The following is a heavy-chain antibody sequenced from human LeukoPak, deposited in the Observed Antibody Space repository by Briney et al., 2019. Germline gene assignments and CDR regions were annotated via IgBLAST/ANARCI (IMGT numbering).Heavy chain of an antibody. D-gene: IGHD3-22*01. CDR3: ARGRSTMRMDV. J-gene: IGHJ6*04. CDR1: GYTFISYD. Sequence: ASVKVSCKDSGYTFISYDINWVRQATGQGLEWMGWMNPSSGSTGNAQKFQGRVTITRNTSISTAYMELSTLRSEDTAVYYCARGRSTMRMDVWGKGTTVTVSS. V-gene: IGHV1-8*03. CDR2: MNPSSGST.